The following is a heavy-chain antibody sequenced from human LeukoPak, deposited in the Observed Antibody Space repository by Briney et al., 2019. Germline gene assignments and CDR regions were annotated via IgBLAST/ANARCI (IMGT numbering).Heavy chain of an antibody. V-gene: IGHV3-30*04. CDR1: GFTFSSYA. CDR3: ARDLSSRGYTYGTPAFTFDI. Sequence: PGGSLRLSCAASGFTFSSYAMHWVRQAPGKGLEWVAVISYDGSNKYYADSVKGRFTISRDNSKNTLYLQMNSLRAEDTAVYYCARDLSSRGYTYGTPAFTFDIWGQGTMVTVSS. CDR2: ISYDGSNK. J-gene: IGHJ3*02. D-gene: IGHD5-18*01.